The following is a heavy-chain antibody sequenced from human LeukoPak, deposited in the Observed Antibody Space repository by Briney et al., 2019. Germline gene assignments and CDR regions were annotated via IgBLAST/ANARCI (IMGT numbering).Heavy chain of an antibody. D-gene: IGHD1-26*01. CDR1: GGTFSSYA. Sequence: SVKVSCKASGGTFSSYAISWVRQAPGQGLEWMGRIIPILGIANYAQKFQGRVTITADKSTSTAYMELSSLRSEDTAVYYCARAPLGIVGVTEPFDYWGQGTLVTVSS. CDR2: IIPILGIA. V-gene: IGHV1-69*04. CDR3: ARAPLGIVGVTEPFDY. J-gene: IGHJ4*02.